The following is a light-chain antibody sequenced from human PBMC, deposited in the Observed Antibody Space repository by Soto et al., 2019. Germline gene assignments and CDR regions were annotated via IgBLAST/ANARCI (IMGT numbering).Light chain of an antibody. CDR3: RTWDSRMRGVV. CDR2: DNN. V-gene: IGLV1-51*01. CDR1: NSNIGNSY. J-gene: IGLJ2*01. Sequence: QSVLTQPPSVSAAPGQQVTISCSGSNSNIGNSYVSWYQQLPGTAPKLLIYDNNKRPSGIPDRFSGSKSGKSATLGITGLQTGDEADYYCRTWDSRMRGVVFGGRIKLTVL.